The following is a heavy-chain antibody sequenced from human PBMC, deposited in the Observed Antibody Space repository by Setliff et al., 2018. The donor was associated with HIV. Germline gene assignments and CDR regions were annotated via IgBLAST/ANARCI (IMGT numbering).Heavy chain of an antibody. CDR2: IYYSGST. Sequence: ETLSLTCPVSGGSISSSSYYWGWIRQPPGKGLEWIGSIYYSGSTYYNPSLKSRVTISVDTSKNQFSLKLSSVTAADTAMYYCARDMTTVTYYYYYYYMDVWGKGTTVTVSS. CDR3: ARDMTTVTYYYYYYYMDV. CDR1: GGSISSSSYY. J-gene: IGHJ6*03. D-gene: IGHD4-17*01. V-gene: IGHV4-39*07.